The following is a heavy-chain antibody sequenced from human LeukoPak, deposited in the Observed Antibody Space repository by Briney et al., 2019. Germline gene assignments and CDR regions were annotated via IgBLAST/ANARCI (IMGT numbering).Heavy chain of an antibody. CDR1: GFTFNTYA. D-gene: IGHD3-10*01. CDR2: IESKTDGGTT. J-gene: IGHJ4*02. V-gene: IGHV3-15*04. CDR3: TTYGSGRKFDY. Sequence: PGGSLRLSCAASGFTFNTYAMSWVRQIPGKGLEWVGRIESKTDGGTTDYAAPVKGRFTISRDDSTNTLYLQMNSLKSEDTAVYYCTTYGSGRKFDYWGQGILVTVSS.